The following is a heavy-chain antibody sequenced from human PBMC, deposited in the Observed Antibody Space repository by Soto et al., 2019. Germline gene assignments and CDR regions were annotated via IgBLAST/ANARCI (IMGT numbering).Heavy chain of an antibody. CDR1: GFTFSSYS. Sequence: EVQLVESGGGLVKPGGSLRLSCAASGFTFSSYSMNWVRQAPGKGLEWVSSISSSSSYIYYADSVKGRFTISRDNTKNALYLQMTSLRAEEAAVYYCARGVAPSWSYYNSYFDYWGQGTMVTVAA. J-gene: IGHJ4*02. CDR2: ISSSSSYI. V-gene: IGHV3-21*01. D-gene: IGHD3-10*01. CDR3: ARGVAPSWSYYNSYFDY.